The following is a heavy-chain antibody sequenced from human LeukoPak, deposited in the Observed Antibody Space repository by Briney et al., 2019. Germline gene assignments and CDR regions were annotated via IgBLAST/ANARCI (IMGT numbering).Heavy chain of an antibody. V-gene: IGHV4-59*01. J-gene: IGHJ4*02. CDR2: IHYSGST. D-gene: IGHD4-11*01. Sequence: SETLSLTCTVSGGSINYYYWNWIRQSPGKGLEWIGYIHYSGSTNYNPSLESRVPISIDTSKTQFSLKLTSVTAADTAMYYCTRDSSPGPQYLWGQGVLVTVSS. CDR1: GGSINYYY. CDR3: TRDSSPGPQYL.